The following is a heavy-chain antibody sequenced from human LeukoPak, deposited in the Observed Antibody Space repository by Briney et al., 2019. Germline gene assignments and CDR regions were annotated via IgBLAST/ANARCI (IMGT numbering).Heavy chain of an antibody. D-gene: IGHD3-3*01. J-gene: IGHJ5*02. CDR2: IYHSGST. CDR3: AGGIFGVAQNWFDP. CDR1: GGSISSGNW. Sequence: SETLSLTCAVSGGSISSGNWWSWVRQPPGKGLEWIGEIYHSGSTNYNPSLKSRVTISVDKSKNQFSLKLSSVTAADTAVYYCAGGIFGVAQNWFDPWGQGTLVTVSS. V-gene: IGHV4-4*02.